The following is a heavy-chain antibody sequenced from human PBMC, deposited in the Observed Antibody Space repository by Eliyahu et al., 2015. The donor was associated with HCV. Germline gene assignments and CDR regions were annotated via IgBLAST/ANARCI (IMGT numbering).Heavy chain of an antibody. D-gene: IGHD3-22*01. CDR3: ARGSGYFFLSSWIDY. CDR1: G. CDR2: ISTYYGNT. J-gene: IGHJ4*02. Sequence: GISWVRQAPGQGLEWMGWISTYYGNTNYEQKLQGRVTMTTDTSTTTAYMELRSLRSDDTAVYYCARGSGYFFLSSWIDYLGPGTLVTVSS. V-gene: IGHV1-18*01.